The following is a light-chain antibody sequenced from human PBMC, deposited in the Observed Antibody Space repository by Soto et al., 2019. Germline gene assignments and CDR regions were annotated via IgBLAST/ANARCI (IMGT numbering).Light chain of an antibody. CDR2: DAS. J-gene: IGKJ3*01. Sequence: EIVLTQSPATLSLSPGERATLSCRASQSVGSSLAWYQQKPGQAPRLLIYDASNRAPGIPARFSGSGSGTGFTLTISSLEPEDFAIYFCQQRDNWPPLFTFAPGTKVEIK. V-gene: IGKV3-11*01. CDR1: QSVGSS. CDR3: QQRDNWPPLFT.